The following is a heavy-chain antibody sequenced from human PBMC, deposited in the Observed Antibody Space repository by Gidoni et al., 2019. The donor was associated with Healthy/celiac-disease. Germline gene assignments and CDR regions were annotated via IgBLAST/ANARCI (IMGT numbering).Heavy chain of an antibody. CDR2: IWYDGSNK. Sequence: QVQLVESGGGVVQPGRSLRLSCAASAFTFSSYGMHWVRQAPGKGLEWVAVIWYDGSNKYYADSVKGRFTIARDNSKNTLYLQMNSLRAEDTAVYYCARDRDIAARHPYWYFDLWGRGTLVTVSS. J-gene: IGHJ2*01. V-gene: IGHV3-33*01. CDR1: AFTFSSYG. D-gene: IGHD6-6*01. CDR3: ARDRDIAARHPYWYFDL.